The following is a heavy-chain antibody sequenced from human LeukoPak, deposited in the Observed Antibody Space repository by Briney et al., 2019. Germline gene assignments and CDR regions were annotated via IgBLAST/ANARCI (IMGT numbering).Heavy chain of an antibody. J-gene: IGHJ4*02. Sequence: PGRSLRLSCAASGFTFSGYAMHWVRQAPGKGLEWVAVISYDGSNKYYADSVKGRFTISRDNSKNTLYLQMNSLRAEDTAVYYCARDNGELPTAPDYWGQGTLVTVSS. CDR2: ISYDGSNK. CDR1: GFTFSGYA. V-gene: IGHV3-30-3*01. D-gene: IGHD1-7*01. CDR3: ARDNGELPTAPDY.